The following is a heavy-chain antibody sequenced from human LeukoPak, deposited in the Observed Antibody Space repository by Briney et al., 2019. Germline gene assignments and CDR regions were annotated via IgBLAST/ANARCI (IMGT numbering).Heavy chain of an antibody. J-gene: IGHJ4*02. CDR2: IYTSGST. V-gene: IGHV4-4*07. CDR3: AREDFWSGYDDY. Sequence: KSSETLSLTCTVSGGSISSYYWSWIRPPAGKGLEWIGRIYTSGSTNYNPSLKSRVTMSVDTSKNQFSRKLSSVTAADTAVYYCAREDFWSGYDDYWGQGTLVSVSS. D-gene: IGHD3-3*01. CDR1: GGSISSYY.